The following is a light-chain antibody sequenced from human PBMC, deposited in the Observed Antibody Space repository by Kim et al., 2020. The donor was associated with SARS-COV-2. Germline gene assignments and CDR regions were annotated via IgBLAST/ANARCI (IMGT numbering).Light chain of an antibody. CDR3: AAWDDSLSGFV. V-gene: IGLV1-44*01. J-gene: IGLJ1*01. CDR2: SNS. Sequence: QSVMTQQPSASGTPGQRVTISCSGTSSNIGKNTVNWYQQLPGAAPKLLIHSNSQRPSGVPDRFSGSKSGTSASLAISGLQPEDEGDYFCAAWDDSLSGFVFAPGTEVTVL. CDR1: SSNIGKNT.